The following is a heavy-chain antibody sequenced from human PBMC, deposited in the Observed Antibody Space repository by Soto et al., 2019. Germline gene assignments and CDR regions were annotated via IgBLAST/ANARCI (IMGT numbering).Heavy chain of an antibody. J-gene: IGHJ3*02. CDR2: IRSKGYGGTT. CDR1: GFTFGYYA. Sequence: SGGSLRLSCTASGFTFGYYAMSWVRRAAGEVQERGGFIRSKGYGGTTEYASSVKGRFTISRDDSKSIAYLQMNSLKTEDTAVYYCTRGGRESSGYNDPFDIWGQGRMVTV. V-gene: IGHV3-49*04. CDR3: TRGGRESSGYNDPFDI. D-gene: IGHD3-22*01.